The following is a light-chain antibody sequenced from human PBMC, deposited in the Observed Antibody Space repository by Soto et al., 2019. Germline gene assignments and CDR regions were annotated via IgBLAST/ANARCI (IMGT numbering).Light chain of an antibody. CDR1: QSVSSY. V-gene: IGKV3-11*01. CDR2: EAS. CDR3: QHRSDWPG. Sequence: EIVLTPSPATLSLSPVERATLSCRASQSVSSYLAWYQQKPGQAPRLLIYEASNRATGISARFSGSGSGTDFTLTISSLEPEDFAVYYCQHRSDWPGFGQGTRLEIK. J-gene: IGKJ5*01.